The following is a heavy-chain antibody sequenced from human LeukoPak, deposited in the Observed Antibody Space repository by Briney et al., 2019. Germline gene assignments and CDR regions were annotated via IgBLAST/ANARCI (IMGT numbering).Heavy chain of an antibody. V-gene: IGHV3-30*18. CDR1: GFTFSNYG. Sequence: GGSLRLSCVASGFTFSNYGVHWVRQAPGKGLEWVAVISYDGSSKYYADSVKGRFTISRDNSKNTLYLQMNSLRPEDTALYYCAKDQSLVVAGVYHYYGMDVWGRGTTVTVSS. D-gene: IGHD6-19*01. CDR2: ISYDGSSK. J-gene: IGHJ6*02. CDR3: AKDQSLVVAGVYHYYGMDV.